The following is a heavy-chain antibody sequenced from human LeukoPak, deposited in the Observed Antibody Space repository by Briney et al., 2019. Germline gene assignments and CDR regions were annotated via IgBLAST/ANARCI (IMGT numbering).Heavy chain of an antibody. J-gene: IGHJ2*01. D-gene: IGHD4-11*01. CDR1: GGSISSHY. CDR2: IWAIGST. Sequence: RPSETLSLTCTVSGGSISSHYWSWIRQPAGKRLEWIGRIWAIGSTVDNPSFRSRLTLSIDRSKSQLSLKLTSMTAADSAVYYCARVRAYSDFVGNFDLWGHGIPVTVSS. CDR3: ARVRAYSDFVGNFDL. V-gene: IGHV4-4*07.